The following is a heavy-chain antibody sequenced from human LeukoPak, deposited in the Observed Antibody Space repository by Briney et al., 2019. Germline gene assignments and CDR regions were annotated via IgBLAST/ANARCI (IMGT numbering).Heavy chain of an antibody. CDR2: ISYDGSNK. V-gene: IGHV3-30*04. CDR3: ARYSSPLWFGEWDY. J-gene: IGHJ4*02. Sequence: GGSLRLSCAASGFTFSSYAMHWVRQAPGKGLEWVAVISYDGSNKYYADSVKGRFTISRDNSKNTLYLQMNSLRAEDTAVYYCARYSSPLWFGEWDYWGQGTLVTVSS. D-gene: IGHD3-10*01. CDR1: GFTFSSYA.